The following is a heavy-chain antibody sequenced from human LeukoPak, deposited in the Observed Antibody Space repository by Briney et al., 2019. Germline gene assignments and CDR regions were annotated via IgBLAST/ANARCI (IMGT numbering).Heavy chain of an antibody. D-gene: IGHD4-17*01. V-gene: IGHV3-33*01. Sequence: GGSLRLSCAASGFTFSSYGMFWVRQAPGKGLEWVALIWYDGSKTYYADSVKGRFTISRDNAKNTLYLQMNSLRAEDTAVYYCVRDRAVSPFPPDAFDMWGQGTMVTVAS. CDR2: IWYDGSKT. CDR3: VRDRAVSPFPPDAFDM. CDR1: GFTFSSYG. J-gene: IGHJ3*02.